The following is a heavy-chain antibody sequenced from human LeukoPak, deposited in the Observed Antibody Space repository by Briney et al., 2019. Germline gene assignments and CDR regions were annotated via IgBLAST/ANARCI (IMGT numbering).Heavy chain of an antibody. V-gene: IGHV5-51*01. Sequence: GESLKISCKAFGYNFTTYWIGWVRQMPGKGLEYMGIIYPRDSQIRYSPSFQGQVTISADKSISTAYLQWTSLKASDTAIYYCARHTKRPQAGWFDPWGQGTLVTVSS. D-gene: IGHD6-25*01. CDR2: IYPRDSQI. CDR3: ARHTKRPQAGWFDP. J-gene: IGHJ5*02. CDR1: GYNFTTYW.